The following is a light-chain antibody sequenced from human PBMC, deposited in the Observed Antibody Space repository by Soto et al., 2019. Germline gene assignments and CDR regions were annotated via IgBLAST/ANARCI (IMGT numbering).Light chain of an antibody. V-gene: IGLV2-14*01. CDR1: SSDVGSYDY. CDR2: DVS. CDR3: SSYTSTNTVL. Sequence: QSALTQPASVSGSPGQSIAISCTGTSSDVGSYDYVSWYQQHPGKAPKLIIYDVSGRPSGVSTRFSGSKSGNTASLTISGLQAEDEAEYYCSSYTSTNTVLFGGGTKLTVL. J-gene: IGLJ3*02.